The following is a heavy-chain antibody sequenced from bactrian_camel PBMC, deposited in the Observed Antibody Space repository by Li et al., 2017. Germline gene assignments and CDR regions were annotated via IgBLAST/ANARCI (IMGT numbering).Heavy chain of an antibody. CDR3: AAGPDPYTVIVGNLRADFPY. Sequence: PMVESGGGTAQTGGSLRLSCVASGDTKNYCMAWVRQAPGKGLEWVSTINSGGGSTYYADSVKGRFTIARDNDKTTVFLQMNNLKPEDTAKYYCAAGPDPYTVIVGNLRADFPYWGQGTQVTVS. CDR2: INSGGGST. V-gene: IGHV3S25*01. CDR1: GDTKNYC. J-gene: IGHJ4*01. D-gene: IGHD6*01.